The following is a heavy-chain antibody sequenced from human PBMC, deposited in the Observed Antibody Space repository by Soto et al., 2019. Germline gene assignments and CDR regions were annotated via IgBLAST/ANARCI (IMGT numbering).Heavy chain of an antibody. CDR3: AKGRWGDWFRHLFDY. Sequence: EVQLLESGGGLVQPGGSLRLSCAASGFTFSSYAMSWVRQAPGKGLEWVSAISGSGGSTYYADSVTGRFTISRDNSKNTLYLQMTSLRAEDTAVYYCAKGRWGDWFRHLFDYWGQGTLVTVSS. CDR2: ISGSGGST. J-gene: IGHJ4*02. CDR1: GFTFSSYA. D-gene: IGHD3-9*01. V-gene: IGHV3-23*01.